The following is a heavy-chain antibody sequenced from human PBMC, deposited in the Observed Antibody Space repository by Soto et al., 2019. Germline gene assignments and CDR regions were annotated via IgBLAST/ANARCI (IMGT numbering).Heavy chain of an antibody. D-gene: IGHD2-2*01. CDR2: ISYDGSNK. CDR1: GFTFSSYG. Sequence: QVQLVESGGGVVQPGRSLRLSCAASGFTFSSYGMHWVRQAPGKGLEWVAVISYDGSNKYYADSVKGRFTISRDNSKNTLYLQMNSLRAEDTAVYYCARDPQDQLLLGGWFDPWGQGTLVTVSS. J-gene: IGHJ5*02. V-gene: IGHV3-30*03. CDR3: ARDPQDQLLLGGWFDP.